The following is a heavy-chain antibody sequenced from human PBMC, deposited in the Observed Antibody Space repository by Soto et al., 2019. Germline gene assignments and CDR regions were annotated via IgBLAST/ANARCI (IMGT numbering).Heavy chain of an antibody. Sequence: SETLSLTCAVYGGSFSGYYWSWIRQPPGKGLEWIGEINHSGSTNYNPSLKSRVTISVDTAKNQFSLKLSFVTAADTAVYYCARDHDYYYYMDVWGKGTTVTVSS. J-gene: IGHJ6*03. CDR1: GGSFSGYY. V-gene: IGHV4-34*01. CDR3: ARDHDYYYYMDV. CDR2: INHSGST.